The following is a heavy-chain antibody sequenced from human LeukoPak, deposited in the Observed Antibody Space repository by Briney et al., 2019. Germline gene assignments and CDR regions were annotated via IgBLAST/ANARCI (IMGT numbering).Heavy chain of an antibody. CDR1: GYTFSGYY. CDR2: INPNSGGT. Sequence: ASVKVSCKASGYTFSGYYLFWVGQAPGQGLEYMGWINPNSGGTNYAQKFQGRVTMTRDTSISTAYMELSRLRSDDTAVYYCARDYDYWGQGTLVTVSS. V-gene: IGHV1-2*02. CDR3: ARDYDY. J-gene: IGHJ4*02.